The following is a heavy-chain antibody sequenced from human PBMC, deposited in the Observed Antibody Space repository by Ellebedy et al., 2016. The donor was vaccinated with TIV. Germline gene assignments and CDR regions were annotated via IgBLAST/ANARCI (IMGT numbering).Heavy chain of an antibody. V-gene: IGHV3-74*01. J-gene: IGHJ6*02. D-gene: IGHD6-13*01. CDR1: GFTFSSHW. CDR2: IKSDGSST. CDR3: AKGRRIAPVGSDLYYYYGMDV. Sequence: GGSLRLXXAASGFTFSSHWMHWVRQAPGKGLVWVSRIKSDGSSTSYADSVKGRFTISRDNSKNMLYLQLNSLRAEDTAVYYCAKGRRIAPVGSDLYYYYGMDVWGQGTTVTVSS.